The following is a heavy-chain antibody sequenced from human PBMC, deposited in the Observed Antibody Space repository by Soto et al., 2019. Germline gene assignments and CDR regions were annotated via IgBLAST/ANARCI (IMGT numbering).Heavy chain of an antibody. CDR2: IIPIFGTA. V-gene: IGHV1-69*12. CDR1: GGTFSSYA. J-gene: IGHJ6*02. CDR3: ARHPPAVYYYGMDV. Sequence: QVQLVQSGAEVKKPGSSVKVSCKASGGTFSSYAISWVRQAPGQGLEWMGGIIPIFGTANYAQKFQGRVTITADESPSTAYMELGSLRSEDTAVYYCARHPPAVYYYGMDVWGQGTTVTVSS.